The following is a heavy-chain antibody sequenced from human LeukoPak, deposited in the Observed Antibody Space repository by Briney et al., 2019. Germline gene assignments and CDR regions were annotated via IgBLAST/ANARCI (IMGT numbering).Heavy chain of an antibody. Sequence: ASVKVSCKASGGTFSSYAISWVRQAPGQGLEWMGRITPILGIANYAQKFQGRVTITADKSTSTAYMELSSLRSEDTAVYYWATVAIVVVTAILDYWGRGTLVTVSS. J-gene: IGHJ4*02. CDR3: ATVAIVVVTAILDY. CDR1: GGTFSSYA. V-gene: IGHV1-69*04. D-gene: IGHD2-21*02. CDR2: ITPILGIA.